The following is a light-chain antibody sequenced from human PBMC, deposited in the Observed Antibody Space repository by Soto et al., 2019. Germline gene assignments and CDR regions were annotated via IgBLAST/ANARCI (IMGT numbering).Light chain of an antibody. CDR2: EGS. CDR3: CSYAGSSTLV. J-gene: IGLJ2*01. CDR1: SSDVGSYNL. V-gene: IGLV2-23*01. Sequence: QSALTQPASVSGSPGQSITISCTGTSSDVGSYNLVSWYQQHPGKASKLMIYEGSKRPSGVSNRFSGSKSGNTASLTISGLQAEDEADYYCCSYAGSSTLVFGGGTKVTVL.